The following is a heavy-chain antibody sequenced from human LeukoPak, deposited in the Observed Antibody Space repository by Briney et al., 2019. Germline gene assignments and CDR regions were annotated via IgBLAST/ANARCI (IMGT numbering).Heavy chain of an antibody. D-gene: IGHD2-2*01. V-gene: IGHV1-2*02. CDR1: GYTFTGYY. CDR2: INPNSGGT. Sequence: ASVKVSCKASGYTFTGYYMHWVRQAPGQGLEWMGWINPNSGGTNYAQKFQGRVTMTRDTSISTAYMELSRLRSDDTAGYYCARDIVVVPAADDAFDIWGQGTMVTVSS. CDR3: ARDIVVVPAADDAFDI. J-gene: IGHJ3*02.